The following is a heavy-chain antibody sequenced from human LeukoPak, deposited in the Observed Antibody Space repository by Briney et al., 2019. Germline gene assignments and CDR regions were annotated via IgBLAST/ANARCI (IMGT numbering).Heavy chain of an antibody. D-gene: IGHD3-9*01. CDR3: AKPPRYFDGYFDY. CDR1: GFTFSSYS. CDR2: ISGSGTNT. V-gene: IGHV3-23*01. J-gene: IGHJ4*02. Sequence: GGSLRLSCAASGFTFSSYSMSWVRQAPGKGLEWVSGISGSGTNTYYADSVKGRFTISRDNSKNTLYLQMNSLRAEDTAVYYCAKPPRYFDGYFDYWGQGTLITVSS.